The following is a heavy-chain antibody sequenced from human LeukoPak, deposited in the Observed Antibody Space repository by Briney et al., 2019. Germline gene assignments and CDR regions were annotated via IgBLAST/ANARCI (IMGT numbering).Heavy chain of an antibody. CDR2: MSHSGST. CDR1: SGSISSYY. J-gene: IGHJ4*02. CDR3: ARQVELWPTKFVH. Sequence: PSETLSLTCTVSSGSISSYYWCWIRQPPGKGLEWIGYMSHSGSTNYNPSLTSRVTISEDTSKNQFSLKLTSMTAADTAVYYCARQVELWPTKFVHWGQRALVTVSS. D-gene: IGHD2-21*01. V-gene: IGHV4-59*08.